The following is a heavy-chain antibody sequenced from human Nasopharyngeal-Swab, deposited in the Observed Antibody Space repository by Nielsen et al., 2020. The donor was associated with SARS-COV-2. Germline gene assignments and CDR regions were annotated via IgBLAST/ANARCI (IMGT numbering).Heavy chain of an antibody. J-gene: IGHJ4*02. Sequence: ASALIFCKVSGYTLTELSMHWVRQAPGKGLEWMGGFDPEDGETIYAQKFQGRVTMTEDTSTDTAYMELSSLRSEDTAVYYCATDRGGYYDSSGYYFLDYWGQGTLVTVSS. CDR2: FDPEDGET. D-gene: IGHD3-22*01. CDR3: ATDRGGYYDSSGYYFLDY. V-gene: IGHV1-24*01. CDR1: GYTLTELS.